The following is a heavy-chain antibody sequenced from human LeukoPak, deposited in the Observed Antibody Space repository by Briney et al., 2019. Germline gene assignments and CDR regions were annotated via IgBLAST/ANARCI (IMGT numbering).Heavy chain of an antibody. CDR2: IYSGGST. D-gene: IGHD3-22*01. CDR1: AFIFSKNY. Sequence: GGSLRPSCPASAFIFSKNYISCVRQAPGKGLEWVSVIYSGGSTYYADSVKGRFTISRDNSKTPLYLQMNSRRAEGTAVYYCARTVDSSGYAAPYSFDYWGQGTLVTVSS. CDR3: ARTVDSSGYAAPYSFDY. V-gene: IGHV3-66*01. J-gene: IGHJ4*02.